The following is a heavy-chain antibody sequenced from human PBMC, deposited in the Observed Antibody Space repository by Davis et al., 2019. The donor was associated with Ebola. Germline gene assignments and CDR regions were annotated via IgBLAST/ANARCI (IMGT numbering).Heavy chain of an antibody. D-gene: IGHD1-1*01. J-gene: IGHJ4*02. Sequence: GESLKISCGASGFTFSRFAMHWVRQAPGKGLEWVALIWYDGSDKYYADSVKGRFTISRDNSKNTLYLQMNGLRTEDTAVYYCAKDYTNNWCIDDWGQGILVTVSS. CDR2: IWYDGSDK. V-gene: IGHV3-30*02. CDR3: AKDYTNNWCIDD. CDR1: GFTFSRFA.